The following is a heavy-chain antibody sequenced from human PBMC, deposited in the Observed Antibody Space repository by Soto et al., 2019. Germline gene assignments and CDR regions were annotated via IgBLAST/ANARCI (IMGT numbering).Heavy chain of an antibody. Sequence: GGSLRLSCAASGFTFGSFAMSWVRQAPGKGLEWVSAISAGSVTLQYADSVKGRFTVSRDNSKNTLFLQMSGLRAEDSAVYYCARDLKTAQLAEHFGCWGQGTLVTVSS. CDR3: ARDLKTAQLAEHFGC. D-gene: IGHD6-6*01. CDR2: ISAGSVTL. CDR1: GFTFGSFA. V-gene: IGHV3-23*01. J-gene: IGHJ4*02.